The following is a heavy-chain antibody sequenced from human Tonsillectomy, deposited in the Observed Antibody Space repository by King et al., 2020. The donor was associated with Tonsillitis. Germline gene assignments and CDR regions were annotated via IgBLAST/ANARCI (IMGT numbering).Heavy chain of an antibody. J-gene: IGHJ5*02. CDR2: THYSGST. CDR1: GGSISSSY. Sequence: VQLQESGPGLVKPSETLSLTCTVSGGSISSSYCSWIRQPPGKGLEWIGYTHYSGSTNYNPALKSRVTISVDTSKNQFSLKLSSVTAADTAVYYCAREVGAAGFDPWGQGTLVTVSS. CDR3: AREVGAAGFDP. V-gene: IGHV4-59*01. D-gene: IGHD1-26*01.